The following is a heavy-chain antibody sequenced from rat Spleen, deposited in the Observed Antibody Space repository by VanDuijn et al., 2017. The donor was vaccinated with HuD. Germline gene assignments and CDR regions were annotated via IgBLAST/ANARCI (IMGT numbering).Heavy chain of an antibody. CDR2: MWSGGST. CDR1: GFSLTSYN. CDR3: ARDETGSGYFDY. Sequence: QVQLKESGPGLVQPSETLSLTCTVSGFSLTSYNVHWVRQPPGKGLEWMGVMWSGGSTDYNSALKSRLSISRDTSKNQVFLKMNSLQSEDTTTYYCARDETGSGYFDYWGQGVMVTVSS. J-gene: IGHJ2*01. D-gene: IGHD5-1*01. V-gene: IGHV2-45*01.